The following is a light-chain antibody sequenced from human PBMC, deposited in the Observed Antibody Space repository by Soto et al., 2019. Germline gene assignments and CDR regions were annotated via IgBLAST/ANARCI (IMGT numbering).Light chain of an antibody. CDR3: GSWDSSLSAYV. CDR2: LNN. V-gene: IGLV1-47*01. Sequence: QSVLTQPPSASGTPGQRVTISCSGSSSNIGINFVSWYQQVPGTAPKLLIYLNNERPSGVPDRFSGSKSGTSASLAISGLRSEDEADYYCGSWDSSLSAYVFGTGTKLTVL. CDR1: SSNIGINF. J-gene: IGLJ1*01.